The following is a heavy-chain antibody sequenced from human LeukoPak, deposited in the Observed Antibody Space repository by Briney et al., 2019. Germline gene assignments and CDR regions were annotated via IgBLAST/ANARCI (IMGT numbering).Heavy chain of an antibody. D-gene: IGHD5-12*01. J-gene: IGHJ1*01. CDR3: ARDDARGGSFLDYLRYFQH. Sequence: SETLSLTCTVSVGSISSGRYYCSWVRQPAGKGLEWIVRIDTSGSTNYNPSLKSRVTISIDTYKNHFSLNLSSVTAADTAAYYCARDDARGGSFLDYLRYFQHWGQDTLVTVSS. CDR1: VGSISSGRYY. CDR2: IDTSGST. V-gene: IGHV4-61*02.